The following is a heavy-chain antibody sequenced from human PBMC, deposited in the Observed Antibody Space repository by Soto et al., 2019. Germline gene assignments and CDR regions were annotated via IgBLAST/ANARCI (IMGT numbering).Heavy chain of an antibody. J-gene: IGHJ4*02. CDR2: IYYSGST. CDR1: GGSISSGGYY. CDR3: ARGITMVRGVIFSPYFDY. V-gene: IGHV4-31*03. Sequence: QVQLQESGPGLVKPSQTLSLTCTVSGGSISSGGYYWSWIRQHPGKGLEWIGYIYYSGSTYYNPSRNSRVTLSVDTSKNQFSLKLSSVTAADTAVYYCARGITMVRGVIFSPYFDYWGQGTLVTVSS. D-gene: IGHD3-10*01.